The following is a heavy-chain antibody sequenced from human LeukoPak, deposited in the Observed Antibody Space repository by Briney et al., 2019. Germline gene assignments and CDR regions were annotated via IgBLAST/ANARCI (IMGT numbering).Heavy chain of an antibody. D-gene: IGHD2-15*01. CDR2: INHSGST. V-gene: IGHV4-34*01. CDR1: GGSFSGYY. Sequence: SETLSLTCAVYGGSFSGYYWSWIRQPPGKGLEWVGEINHSGSTKYNPSLKSRVTISVDTCKNQFSLKLSSVTAADTAVYYCARDSFLFNRSPCSGGSCYSWGGMDVWGQGTTVTVSS. J-gene: IGHJ6*02. CDR3: ARDSFLFNRSPCSGGSCYSWGGMDV.